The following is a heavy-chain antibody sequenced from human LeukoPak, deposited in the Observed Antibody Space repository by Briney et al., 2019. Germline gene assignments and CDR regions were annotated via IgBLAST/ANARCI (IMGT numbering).Heavy chain of an antibody. J-gene: IGHJ4*02. D-gene: IGHD2-2*01. Sequence: PGGSLRLSCAASGFTFSSYAMSWVRQAPGKGLEWVSSISSSSSYIYYADSVKGRFTISRDNAKNSLYLQMNSLRAEDTAVYYCARDGAAVMFPKHFDYWGQGTLVTVSS. CDR2: ISSSSSYI. V-gene: IGHV3-21*01. CDR1: GFTFSSYA. CDR3: ARDGAAVMFPKHFDY.